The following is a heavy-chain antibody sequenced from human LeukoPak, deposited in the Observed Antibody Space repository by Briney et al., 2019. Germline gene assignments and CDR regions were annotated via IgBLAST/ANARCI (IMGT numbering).Heavy chain of an antibody. CDR3: TTDRLFFQH. CDR1: GFTLNNAM. D-gene: IGHD2-21*01. Sequence: GGNLRLSCAASGFTLNNAMMRWVRQATEKGLEWVGRIKSKTDGGTTDYAAPVKGRFTISRDDPNNTSFLQMDSLKIEDTALYYCTTDRLFFQHWGQGTLVTVSS. CDR2: IKSKTDGGTT. J-gene: IGHJ1*01. V-gene: IGHV3-15*01.